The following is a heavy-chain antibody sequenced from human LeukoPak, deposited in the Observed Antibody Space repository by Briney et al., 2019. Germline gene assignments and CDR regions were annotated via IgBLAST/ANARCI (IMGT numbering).Heavy chain of an antibody. Sequence: GGSLRLSCAASGFTFGSFSMSWVRQAPGKGLEWVSVISGSGETTFYADSVKGRFTISRDNSKNTLYLQMNSLRAEDTAVYYCAKNIGGFDYWGQGTLVTVSS. CDR3: AKNIGGFDY. CDR1: GFTFGSFS. V-gene: IGHV3-23*01. D-gene: IGHD4-23*01. CDR2: ISGSGETT. J-gene: IGHJ4*02.